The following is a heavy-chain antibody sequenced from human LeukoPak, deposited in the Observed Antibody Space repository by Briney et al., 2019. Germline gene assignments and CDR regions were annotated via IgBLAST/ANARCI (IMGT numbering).Heavy chain of an antibody. CDR2: IYYSGST. CDR3: ARGRITTVTTNNWFDP. CDR1: GGSISSYY. J-gene: IGHJ5*02. V-gene: IGHV4-59*12. Sequence: PSETLSLTCTVSGGSISSYYWSWIRQPPGKGLEWIGYIYYSGSTYYNPSLKSRVTISVDTSKNQFSLKLSSVTAADTAVYYCARGRITTVTTNNWFDPWGQGTLVTVSS. D-gene: IGHD4-17*01.